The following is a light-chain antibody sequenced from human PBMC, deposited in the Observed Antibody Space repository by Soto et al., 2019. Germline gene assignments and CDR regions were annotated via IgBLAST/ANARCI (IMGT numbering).Light chain of an antibody. V-gene: IGLV2-23*01. CDR2: EGS. CDR3: CSYAGSGTLV. Sequence: QSALTQPASVSGSPRQSITISCTGTSSDVGSYNLVSWYQQHPGKAPKLMIYEGSKRPSGVSNRFSGSKSGYTASLTISGLQAEDEADYYCCSYAGSGTLVFGGGTKLTVL. J-gene: IGLJ3*02. CDR1: SSDVGSYNL.